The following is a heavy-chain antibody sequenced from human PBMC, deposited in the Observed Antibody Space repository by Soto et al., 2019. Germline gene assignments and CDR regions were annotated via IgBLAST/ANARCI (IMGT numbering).Heavy chain of an antibody. CDR3: ARRIVVVTATRTSYYYGMDV. CDR1: GYGFTSYW. CDR2: IYPGDSDT. J-gene: IGHJ6*02. V-gene: IGHV5-51*01. D-gene: IGHD2-21*02. Sequence: PGESLKISCKGSGYGFTSYWIGWVRQMPGKGLEWMGIIYPGDSDTRYSPSFQGQVTISADKSISTAYLQWSSLKASDTAMYYCARRIVVVTATRTSYYYGMDVWGQGTTVTVSS.